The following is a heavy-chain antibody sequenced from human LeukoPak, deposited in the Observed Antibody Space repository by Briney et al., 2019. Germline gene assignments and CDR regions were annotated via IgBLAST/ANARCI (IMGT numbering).Heavy chain of an antibody. CDR3: ARGRYSWNYGVVFDY. CDR2: VSYSGST. V-gene: IGHV4-59*01. J-gene: IGHJ4*02. CDR1: GDSISDYY. D-gene: IGHD1-26*01. Sequence: SETLFLTCTVSGDSISDYYWSWIRQPPGKGQERIGHVSYSGSTNYNPSLRGRITMSVDTSKNQSSLKLSSVTAADTAVYYCARGRYSWNYGVVFDYWGQGTLVTVSS.